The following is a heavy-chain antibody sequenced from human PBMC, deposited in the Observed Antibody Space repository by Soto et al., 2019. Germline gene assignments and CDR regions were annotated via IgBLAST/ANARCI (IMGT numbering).Heavy chain of an antibody. CDR3: ARDQDGYNRYYYGMDV. Sequence: HPGGSLRLSCAASGFTFSSYGMHWVRQAPGKGLEWVAVIWYDGSNKYYADSVKGRFTISRDNSKNTLYLQMNSLRAEDTAVYYCARDQDGYNRYYYGMDVWGQGTTVTVSS. D-gene: IGHD5-12*01. V-gene: IGHV3-33*01. CDR1: GFTFSSYG. J-gene: IGHJ6*02. CDR2: IWYDGSNK.